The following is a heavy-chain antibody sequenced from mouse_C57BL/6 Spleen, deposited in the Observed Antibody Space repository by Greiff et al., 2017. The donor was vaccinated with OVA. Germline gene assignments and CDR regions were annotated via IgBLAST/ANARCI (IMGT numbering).Heavy chain of an antibody. CDR3: AISYYYGPYYFDY. CDR2: FHPYNDDT. Sequence: VQLQESGAELVKPGASVKMSCKASGYTFTTYPIEWMKQNHGKSLEWIGNFHPYNDDTKYNEKFKGKATLTVEKSSSTVYLELSRLTSDDSAVYYCAISYYYGPYYFDYWGQGTTLTVAS. J-gene: IGHJ2*01. D-gene: IGHD1-1*01. V-gene: IGHV1-47*01. CDR1: GYTFTTYP.